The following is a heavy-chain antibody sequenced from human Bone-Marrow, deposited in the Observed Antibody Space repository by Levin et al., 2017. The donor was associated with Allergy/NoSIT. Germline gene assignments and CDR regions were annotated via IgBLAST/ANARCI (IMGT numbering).Heavy chain of an antibody. Sequence: GGSLRLSCAASGFTFSSYGMHWVRQAPGKGLEWVAVIWYDGSNKYYADSVKGRFTISRDNSKNTLYLQMNSLRAEDTAVYYCARDLYYDILTGYHFGAGYYYDGMDVWGQGTTVTVSS. J-gene: IGHJ6*02. CDR2: IWYDGSNK. CDR3: ARDLYYDILTGYHFGAGYYYDGMDV. CDR1: GFTFSSYG. D-gene: IGHD3-9*01. V-gene: IGHV3-33*01.